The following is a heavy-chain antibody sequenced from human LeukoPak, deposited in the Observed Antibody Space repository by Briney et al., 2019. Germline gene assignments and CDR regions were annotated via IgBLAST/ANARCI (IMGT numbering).Heavy chain of an antibody. CDR2: IYVDGST. CDR1: GISVSSNY. CDR3: AREGQQLVVNAFDI. Sequence: GGSLRLSCAASGISVSSNYMSWVRQAPGKGLQWVSVIYVDGSTYYADSVKGRITISRDNSRNTLYLQMNSLRAEDTALYYCAREGQQLVVNAFDIWGQGTMVTVSS. J-gene: IGHJ3*02. D-gene: IGHD6-13*01. V-gene: IGHV3-66*01.